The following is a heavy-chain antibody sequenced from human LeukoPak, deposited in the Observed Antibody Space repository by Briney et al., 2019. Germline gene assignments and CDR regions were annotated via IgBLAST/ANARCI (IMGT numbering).Heavy chain of an antibody. Sequence: GGSLRLSCAASGFTFSSYAMSWVRQAPGKGLEWVANIKQDVDEKYYVDSVKGRFTISRDNAKNSLYLQMNSLRAEDTAVYYCARESRGYDILTGKYHRGYYSYYMDVWGKGTTVTVSS. CDR2: IKQDVDEK. CDR1: GFTFSSYA. V-gene: IGHV3-7*01. D-gene: IGHD3-9*01. J-gene: IGHJ6*03. CDR3: ARESRGYDILTGKYHRGYYSYYMDV.